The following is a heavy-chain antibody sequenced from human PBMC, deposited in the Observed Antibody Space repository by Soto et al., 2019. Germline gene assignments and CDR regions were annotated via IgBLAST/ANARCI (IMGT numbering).Heavy chain of an antibody. D-gene: IGHD3-10*01. Sequence: GGSLRLSCAASGFTFSSYAMSWVRQAPGKGLEWVSAISGSGGSTYYADSVKGRFTISRDNSKNTLYLQMNSLRAEDTAVYYCAKSGPTVLLWFGEFSGHDYYYYGMDVWGQGTTVTVSS. V-gene: IGHV3-23*01. CDR1: GFTFSSYA. J-gene: IGHJ6*02. CDR3: AKSGPTVLLWFGEFSGHDYYYYGMDV. CDR2: ISGSGGST.